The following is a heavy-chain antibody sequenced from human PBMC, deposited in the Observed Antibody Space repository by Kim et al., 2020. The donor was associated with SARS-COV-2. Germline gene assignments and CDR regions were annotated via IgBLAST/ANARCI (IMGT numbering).Heavy chain of an antibody. Sequence: SETLSLTCAVYGGSFSGYYWSWIRQPPGKGLEWIGEINHSGSTNYNPSLKSRCTISVDTTKNQFSLKLSTVTAADTAVYYCARGPGVVVVPAAVYYFDYWGQGTLVTVSS. V-gene: IGHV4-34*01. CDR2: INHSGST. CDR1: GGSFSGYY. J-gene: IGHJ4*02. CDR3: ARGPGVVVVPAAVYYFDY. D-gene: IGHD2-2*01.